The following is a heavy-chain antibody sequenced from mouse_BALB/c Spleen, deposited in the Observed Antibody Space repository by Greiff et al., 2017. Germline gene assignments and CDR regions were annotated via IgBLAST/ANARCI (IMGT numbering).Heavy chain of an antibody. J-gene: IGHJ4*01. CDR2: ISDGGSYT. Sequence: EVQGVESGGGLVKPGGSLKLSCAASGFTFSDYYMYWVRQTPEKRLEWVATISDGGSYTYYPDSVKGRFTISRDNAKNNLYLQMSSLKSEDTAMYYCAREGAGIYAMDYWGQGTSVTVSS. CDR1: GFTFSDYY. CDR3: AREGAGIYAMDY. D-gene: IGHD3-3*01. V-gene: IGHV5-4*02.